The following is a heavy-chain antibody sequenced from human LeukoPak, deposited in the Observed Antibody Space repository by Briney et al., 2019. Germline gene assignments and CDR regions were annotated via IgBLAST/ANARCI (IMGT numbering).Heavy chain of an antibody. CDR1: GGTFRSNA. CDR2: ITPIFGTA. V-gene: IGHV1-69*13. D-gene: IGHD4-23*01. Sequence: SVKVSCKASGGTFRSNAISWVRQAPGQGREWMGGITPIFGTANYAQKFQGRVTITAVESMSTAYMEVSSLRSEDTAVYYCARGWLAETTVVTPYNYWGQGTLVTVSS. J-gene: IGHJ4*02. CDR3: ARGWLAETTVVTPYNY.